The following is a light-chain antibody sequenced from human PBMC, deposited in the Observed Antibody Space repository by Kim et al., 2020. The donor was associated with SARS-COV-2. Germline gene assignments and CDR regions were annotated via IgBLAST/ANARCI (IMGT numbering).Light chain of an antibody. Sequence: VLTQSPGTLSLSPGDRATLSCRASETVISSNFAWYQQKPGQAPTLLIYGSSRRAAGIPDRFSGSGSGTDFTLTIGRLEPEDSAMYYCQQYDRSPWTFGQGTKVDIK. CDR1: ETVISSN. V-gene: IGKV3-20*01. CDR3: QQYDRSPWT. CDR2: GSS. J-gene: IGKJ1*01.